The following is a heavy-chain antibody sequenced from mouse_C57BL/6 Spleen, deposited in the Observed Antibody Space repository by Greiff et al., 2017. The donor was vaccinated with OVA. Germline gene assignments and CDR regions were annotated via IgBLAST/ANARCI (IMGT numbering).Heavy chain of an antibody. J-gene: IGHJ2*01. CDR3: ARWDSWYFDY. D-gene: IGHD4-1*01. Sequence: QVQLQQSGPELVKPGASVKISCKASGYAFSSSWMNWVKQRPGTGLEWIGRIYPGDGDTNYNGKFKGKATLTADKYSSTAYMQLSSLTSEDSAVYFCARWDSWYFDYWGQGTTLTVSS. CDR2: IYPGDGDT. V-gene: IGHV1-82*01. CDR1: GYAFSSSW.